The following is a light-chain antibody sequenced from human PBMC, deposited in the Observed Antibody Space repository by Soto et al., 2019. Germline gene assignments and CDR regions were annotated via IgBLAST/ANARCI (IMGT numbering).Light chain of an antibody. CDR3: QHYNKWPWT. CDR1: QTVNNNY. V-gene: IGKV3D-15*01. CDR2: GAS. Sequence: DIVLTQSPGTLSLSPGGRAILSCRASQTVNNNYLAWCQQKPGQAPRLLIYGASRRATGIPDRFSGSGSGSEFTLTISSLQSADFAVYHCQHYNKWPWTFGQGTKGDIK. J-gene: IGKJ1*01.